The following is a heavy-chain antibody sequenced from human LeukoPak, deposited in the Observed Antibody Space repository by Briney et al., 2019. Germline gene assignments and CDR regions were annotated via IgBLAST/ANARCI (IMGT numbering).Heavy chain of an antibody. V-gene: IGHV3-66*01. D-gene: IGHD4-17*01. J-gene: IGHJ5*02. CDR2: IYTGGST. CDR1: GFSLSDNY. CDR3: ARTVRSRSLKWFDP. Sequence: GGSLRLSCAASGFSLSDNYMSWVRQAPGRGLEWVSVIYTGGSTYYADSVKGRFTLSRDDSENTLVLQMNSLRAEDTAFYYCARTVRSRSLKWFDPWGQGTLVTVSS.